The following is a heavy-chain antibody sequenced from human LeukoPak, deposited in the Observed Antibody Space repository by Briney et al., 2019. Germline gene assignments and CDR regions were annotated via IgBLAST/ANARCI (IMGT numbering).Heavy chain of an antibody. CDR1: GGSISSLY. Sequence: SETLSLTCSVFGGSISSLYWSWIRQPPGKGLEWIGYIYYTGSTNYNPSLKSRVTMFVDMSKNQFSLRLSSVTAADRAVYYCARHRAYSSSSPFDYWGQGTLVTVSS. CDR2: IYYTGST. CDR3: ARHRAYSSSSPFDY. J-gene: IGHJ4*02. D-gene: IGHD6-6*01. V-gene: IGHV4-59*08.